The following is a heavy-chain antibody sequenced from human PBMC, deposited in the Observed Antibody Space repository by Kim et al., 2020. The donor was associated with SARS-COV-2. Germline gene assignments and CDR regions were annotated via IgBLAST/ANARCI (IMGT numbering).Heavy chain of an antibody. CDR2: ISYDGSNK. CDR3: AKDRQLAGTYYYYYGMDV. CDR1: GFTFSSYG. V-gene: IGHV3-30*18. D-gene: IGHD6-13*01. J-gene: IGHJ6*02. Sequence: GGSLRLSCAASGFTFSSYGMHWVRQAPGKGLEWVAVISYDGSNKYYADSVKGRFTISRDNSKNTLYLQMNSLRAEDTAVYYCAKDRQLAGTYYYYYGMDVWGQGTTVTVS.